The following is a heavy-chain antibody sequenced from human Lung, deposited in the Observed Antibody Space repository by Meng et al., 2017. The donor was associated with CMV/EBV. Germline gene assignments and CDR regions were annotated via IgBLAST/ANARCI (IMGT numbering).Heavy chain of an antibody. Sequence: GSLRLXCAVYGGSFSGYYWSWIRQPPGKGLEWIGEINHSGSTNYNPSLKSRVTISLDASKNQFSLKLSSVTAADTAVYYCARSKRNNYYGSGSYSKNYGMDVWGQGTTVTVSS. CDR1: GGSFSGYY. CDR3: ARSKRNNYYGSGSYSKNYGMDV. J-gene: IGHJ6*02. V-gene: IGHV4-34*01. D-gene: IGHD3-10*01. CDR2: INHSGST.